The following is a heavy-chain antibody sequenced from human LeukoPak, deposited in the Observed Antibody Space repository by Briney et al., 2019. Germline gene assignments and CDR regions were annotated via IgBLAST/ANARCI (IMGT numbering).Heavy chain of an antibody. V-gene: IGHV3-74*01. CDR2: INFDGSST. J-gene: IGHJ4*02. CDR3: ARETDPYHFDY. CDR1: GFTFSSHW. Sequence: GGSLRLSCAASGFTFSSHWMHWVRQAPGKGLVWVSRINFDGSSTSYADSVKGRFTISRDNSKITLYLQMNSLRAEDTAVYYCARETDPYHFDYWGQGTLVTVSS. D-gene: IGHD2-2*02.